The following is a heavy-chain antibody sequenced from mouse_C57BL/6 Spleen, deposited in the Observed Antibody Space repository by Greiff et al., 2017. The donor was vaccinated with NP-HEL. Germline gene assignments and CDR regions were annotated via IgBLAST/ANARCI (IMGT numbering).Heavy chain of an antibody. D-gene: IGHD2-2*01. J-gene: IGHJ3*01. CDR1: GFNIKNTY. Sequence: EVQGVESVAELVRPGASVKLSCTASGFNIKNTYMHWVKQRPEQGLEWIGRIDPANGNTKYAPKFQGKATITADTSSNTAYLQLSSLTSEDTAIYYCARGGNGYDEGFAYWGQGTLVTVSA. CDR3: ARGGNGYDEGFAY. V-gene: IGHV14-3*01. CDR2: IDPANGNT.